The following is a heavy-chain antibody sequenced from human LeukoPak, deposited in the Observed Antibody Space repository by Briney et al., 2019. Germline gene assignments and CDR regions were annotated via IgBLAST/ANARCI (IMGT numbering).Heavy chain of an antibody. CDR2: INPSDGKT. D-gene: IGHD5-18*01. J-gene: IGHJ4*02. CDR3: AREIGPRQLHLWGSAFDY. V-gene: IGHV1-46*01. CDR1: GYTFTNYY. Sequence: ASVKVTCKASGYTFTNYYMHWVRQAPGQGLEWMGIINPSDGKTSYAQKFQGRVTMTRDTSTSTVYMELSSLRSEDTAVYYCAREIGPRQLHLWGSAFDYWGQGTLVTVSS.